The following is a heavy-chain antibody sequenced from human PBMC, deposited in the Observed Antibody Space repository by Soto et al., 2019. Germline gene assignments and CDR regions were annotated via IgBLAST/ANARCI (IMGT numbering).Heavy chain of an antibody. J-gene: IGHJ6*02. V-gene: IGHV1-2*02. CDR1: GYTFTRNG. CDR3: ARDHRLGLRFLEWLFKRYYYYGMDV. CDR2: INPNSGGT. Sequence: ASVKVSCKTSGYTFTRNGISWVRQAPGQGLEWMGWINPNSGGTNYAQKFQGRVTMTRDTSISTAYMELSRLRSDDTAVYYCARDHRLGLRFLEWLFKRYYYYGMDVWGQGTTVPVSS. D-gene: IGHD3-3*01.